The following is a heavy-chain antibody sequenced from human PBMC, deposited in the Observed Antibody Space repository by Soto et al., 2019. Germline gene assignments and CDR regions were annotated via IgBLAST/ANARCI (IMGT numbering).Heavy chain of an antibody. D-gene: IGHD5-18*01. J-gene: IGHJ6*02. CDR2: INPNSGGT. CDR3: ARAPYYWIQLWSPDYYYYGMDV. V-gene: IGHV1-2*04. CDR1: GYTFTGYY. Sequence: GASVKVSCKASGYTFTGYYMHWVRQAPGQGLEWMGWINPNSGGTNYAQKFQGWVTMTRDTSISTAYMELSRLRSDDTAVYYCARAPYYWIQLWSPDYYYYGMDVWGQGTTVTVSS.